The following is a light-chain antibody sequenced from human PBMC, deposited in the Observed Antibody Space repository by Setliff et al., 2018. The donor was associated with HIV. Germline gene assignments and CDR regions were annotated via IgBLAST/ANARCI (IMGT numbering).Light chain of an antibody. J-gene: IGLJ1*01. V-gene: IGLV1-44*01. Sequence: SVLTQPPSASGTPGQRVTISCSGSSSNIGSNTVNWYQQLPGTAPKLLICTNNQRPSGVPDRFSGSKSDTSASLAISGLQSEDEADYYCAAWDDSLNGYVFGTGTKVTV. CDR2: TNN. CDR3: AAWDDSLNGYV. CDR1: SSNIGSNT.